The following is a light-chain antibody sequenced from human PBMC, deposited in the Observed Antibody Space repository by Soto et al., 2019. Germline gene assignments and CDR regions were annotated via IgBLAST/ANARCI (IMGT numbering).Light chain of an antibody. CDR1: NIGSKN. V-gene: IGLV3-9*01. CDR3: HVWDRASDHYV. J-gene: IGLJ1*01. CDR2: RDS. Sequence: SYELTQPLSVSVALGQTARITCGGNNIGSKNVHWYQQKPGQAPVLVIYRDSDRPSGIPERFSGSNSRNTATLTISRAQAGDEADYHCHVWDRASDHYVFGTGTKLTVL.